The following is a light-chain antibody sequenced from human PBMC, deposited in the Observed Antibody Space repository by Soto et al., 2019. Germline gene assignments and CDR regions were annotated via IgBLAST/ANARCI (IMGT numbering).Light chain of an antibody. J-gene: IGLJ2*01. V-gene: IGLV2-14*01. Sequence: QSALTQPASVSGSPGQSITISCTGTSSDIGAYNYVSWYQQHPGKAPKLMIYEVSNRPSGVSNRFSGSKSGNTASLTISGLQAEDEAEYYCAAWDDSLNGPVFGGGTKLTVL. CDR2: EVS. CDR1: SSDIGAYNY. CDR3: AAWDDSLNGPV.